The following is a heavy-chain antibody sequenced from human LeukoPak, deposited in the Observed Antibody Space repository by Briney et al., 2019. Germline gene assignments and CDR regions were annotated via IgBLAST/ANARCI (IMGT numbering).Heavy chain of an antibody. V-gene: IGHV4-39*01. CDR2: IHYSGNT. CDR1: GGSISNTNYY. Sequence: SETLSLTCTVSGGSISNTNYYWGWIRQPPGKGLEWIGSIHYSGNTYYNPSLKSRVTLSVDTSKNQFSLKLTSVTATDTAVYYCARQAYLSGYFTLDYWGQGSLVTVSS. J-gene: IGHJ4*02. CDR3: ARQAYLSGYFTLDY. D-gene: IGHD3-3*01.